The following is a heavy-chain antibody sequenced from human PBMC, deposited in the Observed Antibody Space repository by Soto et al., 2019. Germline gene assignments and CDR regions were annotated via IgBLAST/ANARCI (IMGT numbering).Heavy chain of an antibody. J-gene: IGHJ4*02. Sequence: EVQLVQSGAEVKKPGESLKISCKGSGYSFTSYWIGWVRQMPGKGLEWMGIIYPGDSDTRYSPSFQGQVTISADKSIXTAYLQWSSLKASDTAMYYCARRPHRSVAATHFDYWGQGTLVTVSS. V-gene: IGHV5-51*01. CDR3: ARRPHRSVAATHFDY. CDR1: GYSFTSYW. D-gene: IGHD2-15*01. CDR2: IYPGDSDT.